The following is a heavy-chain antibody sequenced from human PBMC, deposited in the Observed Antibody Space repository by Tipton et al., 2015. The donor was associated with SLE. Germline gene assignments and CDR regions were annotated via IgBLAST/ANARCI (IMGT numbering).Heavy chain of an antibody. CDR3: ARHFYDSSGYYLYFDY. Sequence: VQLVQSGAEVKKPGESLMISCKGSGYNFMTHWITWVRQMPGKGLEWMGSIDAGDSNTNYSPTFQDHVTMSVDSPISTAYLQWRSLKASDTAMYYCARHFYDSSGYYLYFDYWGQGTLVTVSS. V-gene: IGHV5-10-1*01. CDR2: IDAGDSNT. CDR1: GYNFMTHW. J-gene: IGHJ4*02. D-gene: IGHD3-22*01.